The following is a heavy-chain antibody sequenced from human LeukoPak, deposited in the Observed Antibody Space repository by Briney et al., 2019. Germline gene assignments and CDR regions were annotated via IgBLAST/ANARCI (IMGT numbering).Heavy chain of an antibody. CDR1: GFTFSSYE. CDR2: ISSSGSTI. Sequence: GGSLRLSCAASGFTFSSYEMNWVRQAPGKGLEWVSYISSSGSTIYYADSVKGRFTISRGNAKNSLYLQMNSLRAEDTAVYYCAKKEGILTGYYHSAFDIWGQGTMVTVSS. V-gene: IGHV3-48*03. D-gene: IGHD3-9*01. CDR3: AKKEGILTGYYHSAFDI. J-gene: IGHJ3*02.